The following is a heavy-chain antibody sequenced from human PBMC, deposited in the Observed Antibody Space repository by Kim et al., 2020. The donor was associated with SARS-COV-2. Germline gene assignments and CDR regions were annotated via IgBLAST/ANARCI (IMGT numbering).Heavy chain of an antibody. CDR3: ARVLLGGYCSGGSCYHFDY. V-gene: IGHV4-30-4*01. J-gene: IGHJ4*02. D-gene: IGHD2-15*01. Sequence: SETLSHTCTVSGGSIISGDYHWSWIRQPPGKGLEWIGFISYSGNIYSNPPLKSRVSISVDASKRQFSLMLSSVTAADTAVYYCARVLLGGYCSGGSCYHFDYWGQGTLVTVSS. CDR1: GGSIISGDYH. CDR2: ISYSGNI.